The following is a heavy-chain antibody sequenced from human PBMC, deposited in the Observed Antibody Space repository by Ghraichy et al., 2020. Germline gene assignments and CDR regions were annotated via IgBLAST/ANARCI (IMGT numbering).Heavy chain of an antibody. Sequence: SETLSLTCTVSGGSISSGGYYWSWIRQHPGKGLEWIGYIYYSGSTYYNPSLKSRVTISVDTSKNQFSLKLSSVTAADTAVYYCARTRSQLDYYYGMDVWGQGTTVTVSS. CDR3: ARTRSQLDYYYGMDV. J-gene: IGHJ6*02. D-gene: IGHD1-14*01. V-gene: IGHV4-31*03. CDR1: GGSISSGGYY. CDR2: IYYSGST.